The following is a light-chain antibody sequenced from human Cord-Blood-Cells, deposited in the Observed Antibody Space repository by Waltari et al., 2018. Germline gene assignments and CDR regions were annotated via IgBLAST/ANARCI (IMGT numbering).Light chain of an antibody. CDR1: QSISSY. CDR3: QQSYSTPLT. CDR2: AAS. V-gene: IGKV1-39*01. J-gene: IGKJ4*01. Sequence: DIKMNQSPSSLSASVGDRSTITCRASQSISSYLNWYQQKPGKAPKLLIYAASSLQSGVPSRFSGSGSGTDFTLTISSLQPEDFATYYCQQSYSTPLTFGGGTKVEIK.